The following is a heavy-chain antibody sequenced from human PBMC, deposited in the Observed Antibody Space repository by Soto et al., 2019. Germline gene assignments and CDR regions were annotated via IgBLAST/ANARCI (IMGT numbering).Heavy chain of an antibody. CDR3: ARVPGDDSSYYYYGMDV. CDR1: GGSISSSNW. V-gene: IGHV4-4*02. D-gene: IGHD3-22*01. CDR2: IYHSGST. Sequence: NPSETLSLTCAVSGGSISSSNWWSWVRQPPGKGLEWIGEIYHSGSTNYNPSLKSRVTISVDKSKNQFSLKLSSVTTADTAVYYCARVPGDDSSYYYYGMDVWGQGTTVTVSS. J-gene: IGHJ6*02.